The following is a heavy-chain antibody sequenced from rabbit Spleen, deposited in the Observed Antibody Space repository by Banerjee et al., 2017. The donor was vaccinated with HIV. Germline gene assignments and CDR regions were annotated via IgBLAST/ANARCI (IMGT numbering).Heavy chain of an antibody. V-gene: IGHV1S40*01. CDR3: ARDGAGSSYFNL. Sequence: QSLEESGGDLVKPGASLTLTCTASGVSFTNNNYMCWVRQAPGKGLEWIACIDTGRSGFTYFASWAKGRFTISKTSSTTVTLQMTSLTAADTATYFCARDGAGSSYFNLWGQGTLVTVS. D-gene: IGHD8-1*01. J-gene: IGHJ4*01. CDR1: GVSFTNNNY. CDR2: IDTGRSGFT.